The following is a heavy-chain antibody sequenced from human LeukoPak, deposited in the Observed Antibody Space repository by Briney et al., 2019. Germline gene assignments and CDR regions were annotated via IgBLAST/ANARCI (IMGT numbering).Heavy chain of an antibody. D-gene: IGHD3-9*01. V-gene: IGHV4-39*01. CDR3: ARLVSYDVLTENFYKYYMDV. Sequence: PSETLSLTCTVSSGSISSNNNYWGWIRQPPGKGLDWIGSLYYTGSTFYNPSLKSRVTMSLDALKNQFTLKVTSVTATDTAVYYCARLVSYDVLTENFYKYYMDVWGKGTTVTVSS. J-gene: IGHJ6*03. CDR2: LYYTGST. CDR1: SGSISSNNNY.